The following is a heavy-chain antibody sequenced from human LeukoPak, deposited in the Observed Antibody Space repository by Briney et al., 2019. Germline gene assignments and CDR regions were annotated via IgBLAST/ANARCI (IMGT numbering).Heavy chain of an antibody. J-gene: IGHJ4*02. V-gene: IGHV2-5*02. CDR3: AHREWFYGSFDY. CDR2: IYWDGDK. D-gene: IGHD3-3*01. Sequence: ESGPTLVKPTQTLTLTCTFSAFSLTTNGVGVGWIRQSPRKALEWLALIYWDGDKHYNPSLKSRLTITKDTSKNQVVLTMTNMDPVDTGTYYCAHREWFYGSFDYWGQGTLVTVSS. CDR1: AFSLTTNGVG.